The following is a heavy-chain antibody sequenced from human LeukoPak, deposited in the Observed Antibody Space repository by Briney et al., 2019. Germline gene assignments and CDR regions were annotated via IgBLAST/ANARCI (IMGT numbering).Heavy chain of an antibody. Sequence: GESLRISCKGSGYSFTSYWIGWVRQMPGKGLEWMGIIYPGDSDTRYSPSFQGQVTISADKSISTAYLQWSSLKASDSAVYYCARRDYSSKHFDYWGQGTLLTVSS. J-gene: IGHJ4*02. CDR2: IYPGDSDT. CDR3: ARRDYSSKHFDY. V-gene: IGHV5-51*01. CDR1: GYSFTSYW. D-gene: IGHD2-15*01.